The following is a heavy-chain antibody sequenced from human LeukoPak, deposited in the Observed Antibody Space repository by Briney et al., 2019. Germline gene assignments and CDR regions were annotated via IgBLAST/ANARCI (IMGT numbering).Heavy chain of an antibody. CDR1: GYTFTSYA. D-gene: IGHD4-17*01. V-gene: IGHV1-3*01. Sequence: GASVKVSCKASGYTFTSYAMHWVRQAPGQRLEWMGWINAGNGNTKYSQKFQGRVTITRDTSASTAYMELSSLRSEDTAVYYCATQGPYGDFVLEYFQHWGQGTLVTVSS. CDR2: INAGNGNT. J-gene: IGHJ1*01. CDR3: ATQGPYGDFVLEYFQH.